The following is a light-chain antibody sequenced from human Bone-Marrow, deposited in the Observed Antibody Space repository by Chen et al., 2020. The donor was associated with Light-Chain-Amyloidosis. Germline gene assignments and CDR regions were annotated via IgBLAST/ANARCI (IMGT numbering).Light chain of an antibody. J-gene: IGLJ1*01. CDR2: EVT. Sequence: QSALTQPASVSGSPGQSIPIACTGTSSDVGGDNHVSWYQQHPDKAPKLMIYEVTNRPPWVPDRFSGSKSDNTASLTISGLQTEDEADYFCSSYTITNTLVFGSGTRVTVL. CDR3: SSYTITNTLV. V-gene: IGLV2-14*01. CDR1: SSDVGGDNH.